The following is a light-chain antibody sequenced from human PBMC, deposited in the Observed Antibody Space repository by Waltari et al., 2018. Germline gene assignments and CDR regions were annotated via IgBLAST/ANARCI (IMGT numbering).Light chain of an antibody. CDR2: GAS. CDR1: QSISSSY. CDR3: QHYGSSSYT. V-gene: IGKV3-20*01. Sequence: EIVLTQSPGTLSLSPGERATISCRASQSISSSYLAWYQQKPGQAPRLHIYGASSRATGIPDRFSGSGSGTDFTLTISRLEPEDFAVYYCQHYGSSSYTFGQGTKLEI. J-gene: IGKJ2*01.